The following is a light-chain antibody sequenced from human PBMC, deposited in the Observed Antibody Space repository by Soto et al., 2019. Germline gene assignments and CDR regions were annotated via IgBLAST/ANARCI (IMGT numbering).Light chain of an antibody. CDR1: SSDVGAYNF. J-gene: IGLJ1*01. CDR3: SSYTTRSTPLYV. V-gene: IGLV2-14*01. Sequence: QSALTQPASVSGSPGQSITISCTGTSSDVGAYNFVSWYQQHPGKAPKLMIYEVSNRPSGVSNRFSGSKSGNTASLPISGLQAEDEADYYCSSYTTRSTPLYVFGTGTKVTVL. CDR2: EVS.